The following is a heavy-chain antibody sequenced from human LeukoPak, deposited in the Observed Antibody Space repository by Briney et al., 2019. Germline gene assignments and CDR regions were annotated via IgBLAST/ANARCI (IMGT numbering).Heavy chain of an antibody. CDR2: IIPIFGTT. J-gene: IGHJ4*02. V-gene: IGHV1-69*05. D-gene: IGHD3-22*01. Sequence: SVKVSCKASGGTFNNIVISWVRQAPGQGLELMGGIIPIFGTTHYAQKFQGRVTMTTDTSTSTAYMELRSLRSDDTAVYYCARGPDSSGYKVWGQGTLVTVSS. CDR3: ARGPDSSGYKV. CDR1: GGTFNNIV.